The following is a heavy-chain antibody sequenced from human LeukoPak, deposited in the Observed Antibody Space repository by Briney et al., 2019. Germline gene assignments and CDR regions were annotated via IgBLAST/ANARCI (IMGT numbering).Heavy chain of an antibody. J-gene: IGHJ6*03. V-gene: IGHV4-39*07. Sequence: PSETLSLTCTVSGGSISSSTYYWGWIRQPPGKGLEWIGTMYYSGSTYYNPSLKSRVTISVDTSKNQFSLKLSSVTAADTAVYYCARGFSSWYPPYYYYYYMDVWGKGTTVTVSS. CDR3: ARGFSSWYPPYYYYYYMDV. CDR1: GGSISSSTYY. CDR2: MYYSGST. D-gene: IGHD6-13*01.